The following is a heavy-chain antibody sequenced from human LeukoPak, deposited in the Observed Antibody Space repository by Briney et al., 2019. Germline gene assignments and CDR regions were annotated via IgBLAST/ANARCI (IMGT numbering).Heavy chain of an antibody. CDR2: IRYDGSNK. CDR3: EGYCSSTSCYPWNFDY. D-gene: IGHD2-2*01. CDR1: GFTFSSYG. V-gene: IGHV3-30*02. Sequence: PGGSLRLSCAASGFTFSSYGMHWIRQAPGKGLEWVAFIRYDGSNKYYADSVTGRFTISRDNSKNTLYLQMNRLSAEDTAVYYCEGYCSSTSCYPWNFDYWGQGTMVTVSS. J-gene: IGHJ4*02.